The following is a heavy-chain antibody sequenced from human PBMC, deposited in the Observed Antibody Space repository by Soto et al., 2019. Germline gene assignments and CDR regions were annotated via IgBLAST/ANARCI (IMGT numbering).Heavy chain of an antibody. D-gene: IGHD2-2*01. CDR3: AGRDCSGTNCYYLDYYYMDV. V-gene: IGHV4-59*08. Sequence: QVQLQESGPGLVRPSESLALTCTVSGGSFSSYYWTWIRQSPVKGLEWSGYIYYSGSTDYTPSLRARLAISIDTSKHQCSLRLNSMTAADTAVYYCAGRDCSGTNCYYLDYYYMDVWGKGTTVTVSS. CDR2: IYYSGST. CDR1: GGSFSSYY. J-gene: IGHJ6*03.